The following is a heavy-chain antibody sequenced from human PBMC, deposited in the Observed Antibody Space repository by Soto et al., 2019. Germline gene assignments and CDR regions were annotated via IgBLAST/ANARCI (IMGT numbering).Heavy chain of an antibody. CDR3: AGQYNWNYKY. V-gene: IGHV4-34*01. Sequence: QVQLQQWGAGLLKPSETLSLTCAVYGGSFSGYYWSWIRQPPGKGLEWIGEINHSGSTNYNPSLESRVTISVDTSKNQFSLKLSSVTAADTAVYYCAGQYNWNYKYWGQGTLVTVSS. CDR1: GGSFSGYY. CDR2: INHSGST. D-gene: IGHD1-7*01. J-gene: IGHJ4*02.